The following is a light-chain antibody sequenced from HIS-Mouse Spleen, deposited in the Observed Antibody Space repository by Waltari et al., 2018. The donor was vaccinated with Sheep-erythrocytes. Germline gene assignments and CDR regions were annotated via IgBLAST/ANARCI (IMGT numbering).Light chain of an antibody. CDR2: EGS. V-gene: IGLV2-23*01. Sequence: QSALTQPASVSASPGQSITISCPGTSSDVGSYNLVSWYQQHPGKAPKLMIYEGSKRPSGVSNRFSGSKSGNTASLTISGLQAEDEADYYCCSYAGSSTPWVFGGGTKLTVL. CDR3: CSYAGSSTPWV. CDR1: SSDVGSYNL. J-gene: IGLJ3*02.